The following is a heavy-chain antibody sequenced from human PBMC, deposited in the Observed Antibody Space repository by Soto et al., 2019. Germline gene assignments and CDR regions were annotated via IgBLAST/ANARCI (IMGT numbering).Heavy chain of an antibody. J-gene: IGHJ6*02. Sequence: QVQLVQSGAEVKKPGSSVKVSCKASGGTFSSYAISWVRQAPGQGLEWMGGIIPIFGTANYAQKFQGSVTITADESTSTAYMELSSLRSEDTAVYYCARLNVAWLVLDSNYYYYGMDVWGQGTTVTVSS. CDR1: GGTFSSYA. V-gene: IGHV1-69*01. D-gene: IGHD6-19*01. CDR2: IIPIFGTA. CDR3: ARLNVAWLVLDSNYYYYGMDV.